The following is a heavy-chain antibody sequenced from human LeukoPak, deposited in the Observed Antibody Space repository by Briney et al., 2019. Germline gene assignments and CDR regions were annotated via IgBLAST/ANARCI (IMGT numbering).Heavy chain of an antibody. V-gene: IGHV1-69*05. CDR1: GGTFSSYA. CDR2: IIPIFGTA. J-gene: IGHJ4*02. D-gene: IGHD3-22*01. Sequence: ASVKVSCKASGGTFSSYAISWVRQAPGQGLEWVGGIIPIFGTANYAEKFQGRVTITTDESTSTAYMELSSLRSEDTAVYYCARGYYDSSGYYHFDYWGQGTLVTVSS. CDR3: ARGYYDSSGYYHFDY.